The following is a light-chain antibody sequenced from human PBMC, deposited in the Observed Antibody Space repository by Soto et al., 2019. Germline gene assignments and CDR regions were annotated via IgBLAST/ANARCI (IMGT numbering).Light chain of an antibody. Sequence: LTQPASVSGSPGQSITISCTGTTSDVGAYNYVSWYQQHPGKAPKLMIYEVTYRPSGVSNRFSGSKSGNTASLTISGLQAEDEADYYCSSYTSAYTRVFGGGTKVTVL. V-gene: IGLV2-14*01. CDR1: TSDVGAYNY. J-gene: IGLJ3*02. CDR3: SSYTSAYTRV. CDR2: EVT.